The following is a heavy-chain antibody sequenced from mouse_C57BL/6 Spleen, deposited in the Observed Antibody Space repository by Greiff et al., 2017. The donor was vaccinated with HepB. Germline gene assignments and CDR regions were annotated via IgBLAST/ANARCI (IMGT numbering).Heavy chain of an antibody. V-gene: IGHV1-55*01. CDR1: GYTFTSYW. CDR2: IYPGSGST. CDR3: AREAEGYAMGY. J-gene: IGHJ4*01. Sequence: QVQLKEPGAELVKPGASVKMSCKASGYTFTSYWITWVKQRPGQGLEWIGDIYPGSGSTNYNEKFKSKATLTVDTSSSTAYMQLISLTSEDSAVYYCAREAEGYAMGYWGQGTSVTVSS.